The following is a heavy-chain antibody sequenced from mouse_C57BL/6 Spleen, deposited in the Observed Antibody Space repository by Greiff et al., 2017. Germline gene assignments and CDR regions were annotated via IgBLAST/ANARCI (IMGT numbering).Heavy chain of an antibody. Sequence: VQLQQSGAELVRPGASVKLSCKASGYTFTDYYINWVKQRPVQGLDWIARIYPGSGTTYYNAKFKGKATLTAEKSSSTAYMQLSSLTSEDAAVYFCARYIMGIDYAMDYWGQGTSVTVSS. CDR1: GYTFTDYY. V-gene: IGHV1-76*01. CDR3: ARYIMGIDYAMDY. CDR2: IYPGSGTT. D-gene: IGHD1-1*01. J-gene: IGHJ4*01.